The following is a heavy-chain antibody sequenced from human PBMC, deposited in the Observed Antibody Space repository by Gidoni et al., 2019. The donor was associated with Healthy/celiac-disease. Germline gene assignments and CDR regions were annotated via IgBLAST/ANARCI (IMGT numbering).Heavy chain of an antibody. D-gene: IGHD3-10*01. V-gene: IGHV4-31*03. CDR3: ARVPRYYGSGRGMDV. CDR1: GGCLSRGGYY. Sequence: QVQLQESGPGLGKPSQTLSLTCTFSGGCLSRGGYYWSWIRQHPGKGLEWIGYIYYSGSTYYNPSLKSRVTISVDTSKNQFSLKLSSVTAADTAVYYCARVPRYYGSGRGMDVWGQGTTVTVSS. J-gene: IGHJ6*02. CDR2: IYYSGST.